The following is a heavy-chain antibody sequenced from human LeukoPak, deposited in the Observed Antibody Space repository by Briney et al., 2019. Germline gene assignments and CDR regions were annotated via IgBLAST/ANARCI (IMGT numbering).Heavy chain of an antibody. V-gene: IGHV4-39*01. CDR3: ARGSSSGWYRGWFDP. CDR1: GGSISSSSYY. Sequence: SETLSLTCTVSGGSISSSSYYWGWIRQPPGKGLERIGSIYYSGSTCYNPSLKSRVTISVDTSKNQFSLKLSSVTAADTAVYYCARGSSSGWYRGWFDPWGQGTLVTVSS. CDR2: IYYSGST. D-gene: IGHD6-19*01. J-gene: IGHJ5*02.